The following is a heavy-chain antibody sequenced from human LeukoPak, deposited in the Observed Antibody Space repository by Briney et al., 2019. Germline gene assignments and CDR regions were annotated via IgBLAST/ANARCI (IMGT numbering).Heavy chain of an antibody. CDR3: ARITSSSWFDP. J-gene: IGHJ5*02. CDR1: GGSISNFY. V-gene: IGHV4-4*07. CDR2: FYTSGST. Sequence: SETLSLTCTVSGGSISNFYWSWTREPAGKGLEWIGRFYTSGSTNYNPSLESRVTMSVDTSKNQFSLKLTSVTAADTAVYYCARITSSSWFDPWGQGTLVTVSS. D-gene: IGHD6-6*01.